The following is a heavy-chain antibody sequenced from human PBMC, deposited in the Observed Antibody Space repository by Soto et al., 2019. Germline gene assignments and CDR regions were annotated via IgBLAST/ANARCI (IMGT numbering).Heavy chain of an antibody. CDR2: MNPNSGNT. CDR3: ARVPSKNYGPRI. J-gene: IGHJ6*02. D-gene: IGHD3-10*01. Sequence: ASVKVSCKAPGYTFTSYDINWVRQATGQGLEWMGWMNPNSGNTGYAQKFQGRVTMTRNTSISTAYMELSSLRSEDTAVYYCARVPSKNYGPRIWAQGTTVPVSS. CDR1: GYTFTSYD. V-gene: IGHV1-8*01.